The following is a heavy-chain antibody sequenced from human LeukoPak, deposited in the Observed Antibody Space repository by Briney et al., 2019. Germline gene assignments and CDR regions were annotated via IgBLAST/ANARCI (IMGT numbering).Heavy chain of an antibody. CDR1: GYTFTDYY. J-gene: IGHJ6*03. V-gene: IGHV1-2*02. CDR3: ARGRGSGSHNYYYYYMDV. D-gene: IGHD1-26*01. Sequence: ASVKVSCKASGYTFTDYYMHWVRHAPGQGLEWMGWINPNSGGTNYAQKFQGRVTMTRDTSISTAYMELSRLRSDDTAVYYCARGRGSGSHNYYYYYMDVWGKGTTVTVSS. CDR2: INPNSGGT.